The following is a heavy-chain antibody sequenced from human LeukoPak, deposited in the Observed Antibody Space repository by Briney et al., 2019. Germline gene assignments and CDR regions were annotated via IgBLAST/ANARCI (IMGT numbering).Heavy chain of an antibody. CDR2: INPSGGST. D-gene: IGHD3-3*02. V-gene: IGHV1-46*01. J-gene: IGHJ5*02. CDR1: GYTFTSYY. Sequence: ASAKVSCKASGYTFTSYYMHWVRQAPGQGLEWMGIINPSGGSTSYAQKFQGRVTMTRDTSTSTVYMELSSLRSEDTAVYYCARDEPIFGVVISRGRFDPWGQGTLVTVSS. CDR3: ARDEPIFGVVISRGRFDP.